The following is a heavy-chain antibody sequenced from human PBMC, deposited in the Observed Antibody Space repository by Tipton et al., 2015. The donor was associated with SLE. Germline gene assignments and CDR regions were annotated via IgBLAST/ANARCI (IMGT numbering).Heavy chain of an antibody. V-gene: IGHV5-51*01. D-gene: IGHD3-16*01. Sequence: VQLVQSGEEVKKPGESLKISCKGSGYSFTDYWIGWVRQTSGKGLEWMGIIYPGDSDTRYSPSFQGQVTTSVDKSISTAYLQWSSLKASDTAMYYCARHTRWVWGSPNYYSMDVWGKGTTVSVSS. J-gene: IGHJ6*03. CDR2: IYPGDSDT. CDR1: GYSFTDYW. CDR3: ARHTRWVWGSPNYYSMDV.